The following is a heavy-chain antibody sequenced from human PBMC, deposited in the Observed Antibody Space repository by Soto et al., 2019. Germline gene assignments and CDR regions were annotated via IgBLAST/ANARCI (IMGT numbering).Heavy chain of an antibody. J-gene: IGHJ4*02. CDR3: ARTERDYFDY. CDR2: IDWDDDK. CDR1: GFSLSTSGMC. Sequence: SGPTLVNATQTVRLTCTFSGFSLSTSGMCVSWIRQPPGKALEWLARIDWDDDKYYSTSLKTRLTISKDTSKNQVVLTMTNMDPVDTATYYCARTERDYFDYWGQGTLVTVSS. V-gene: IGHV2-70*11.